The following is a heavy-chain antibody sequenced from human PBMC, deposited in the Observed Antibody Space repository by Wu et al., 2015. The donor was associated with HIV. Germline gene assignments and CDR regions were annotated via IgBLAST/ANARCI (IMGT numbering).Heavy chain of an antibody. J-gene: IGHJ6*02. CDR2: IIPIFGTT. Sequence: QVQLVQSGAEVKKPGSSVKVSCKASGGTFSSYAISWVRQAPGQGLEWMGGIIPIFGTTNYAQKFQGRVTITADESTGTAYMELSSLKSEDTAVYYCAINTDSVATSLYSLGVWGQGTVVTVSS. D-gene: IGHD5-12*01. V-gene: IGHV1-69*12. CDR3: AINTDSVATSLYSLGV. CDR1: GGTFSSYA.